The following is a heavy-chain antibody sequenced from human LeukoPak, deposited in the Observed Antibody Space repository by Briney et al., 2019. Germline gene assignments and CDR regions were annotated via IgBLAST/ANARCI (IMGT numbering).Heavy chain of an antibody. CDR3: ARGVGSPFGY. CDR1: GFTVSSSY. D-gene: IGHD1-26*01. Sequence: SLRLSCVASGFTVSSSYMSWVRQVPGKGLEWVSVIYSGGATHYADSVKGRFTISRDDSKNMVYLQMNSLKVEDTAVYYCARGVGSPFGYWGQGTLVTVSS. J-gene: IGHJ4*02. V-gene: IGHV3-53*01. CDR2: IYSGGAT.